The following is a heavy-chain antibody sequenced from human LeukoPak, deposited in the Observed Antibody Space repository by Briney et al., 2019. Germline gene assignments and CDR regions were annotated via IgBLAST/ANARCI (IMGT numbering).Heavy chain of an antibody. V-gene: IGHV1-18*01. CDR3: ARGGVNGDYVNYFDY. D-gene: IGHD4-17*01. CDR2: ISAYNGNT. J-gene: IGHJ4*02. Sequence: ASVKVSCKASGYTFTSNGISWVRQAPGQGLKWMGWISAYNGNTNYAQKLQGRVTMTTDTSTSTAYMELRSLRSDDTAVYYCARGGVNGDYVNYFDYWGQGTLVTVSS. CDR1: GYTFTSNG.